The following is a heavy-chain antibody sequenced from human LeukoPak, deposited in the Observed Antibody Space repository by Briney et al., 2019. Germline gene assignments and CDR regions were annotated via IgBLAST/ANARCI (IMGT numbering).Heavy chain of an antibody. CDR1: GFTFSSYA. J-gene: IGHJ4*02. Sequence: LSGGSLRLSCAASGFTFSSYAMSWVRQAPGKGLEWVSAISGSGGSTYNADSVKGRFTISRDNSKNTLYLQMNSPRAEDTAVYYCAKDRSSSWYARDDYWGQGTLVTVSS. V-gene: IGHV3-23*01. D-gene: IGHD6-13*01. CDR2: ISGSGGST. CDR3: AKDRSSSWYARDDY.